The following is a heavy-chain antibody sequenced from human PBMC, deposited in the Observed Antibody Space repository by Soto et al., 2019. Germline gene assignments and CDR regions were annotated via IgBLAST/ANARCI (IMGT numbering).Heavy chain of an antibody. CDR3: ARDLWGYCGTDCYPLDV. D-gene: IGHD2-21*02. CDR1: GGSISRYY. Sequence: PETLSLTCTASGGSISRYYWSWIRQPPGKGLEWIGYLYNTGSTIYNPSLESRVTISVDTSKNQFSLKLNSVTAADTAVYYCARDLWGYCGTDCYPLDVWGPGTTVTVSS. CDR2: LYNTGST. J-gene: IGHJ6*02. V-gene: IGHV4-59*01.